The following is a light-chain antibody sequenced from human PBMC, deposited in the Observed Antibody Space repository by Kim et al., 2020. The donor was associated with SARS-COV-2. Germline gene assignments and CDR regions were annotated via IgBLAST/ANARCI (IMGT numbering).Light chain of an antibody. CDR2: DAS. J-gene: IGKJ2*01. CDR3: QQSNSYGYT. CDR1: TCNSAS. V-gene: IGKV1-5*01. Sequence: ASVGGAVLAACATSTCNSASFAWYQQKPGKAPQLLISDASSMESGIPERFSGSGSGTEFTLTISRLQPDDFGTYYCQQSNSYGYTFGQGTKLEI.